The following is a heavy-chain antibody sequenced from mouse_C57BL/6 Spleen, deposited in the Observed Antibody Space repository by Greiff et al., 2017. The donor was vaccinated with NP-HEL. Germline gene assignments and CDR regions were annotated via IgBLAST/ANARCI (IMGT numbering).Heavy chain of an antibody. Sequence: QVQLKESGAELVRPGASVTLSCKASGYTFTDYEMHWVKQTPVHGLEWIGAIDPETGGTAYNQKFKGKAILTADKSSSTAYMELRSLTSEDSAVYYCTSYGPLPLSVWGTGTTVTVSS. D-gene: IGHD1-1*01. CDR2: IDPETGGT. CDR3: TSYGPLPLSV. CDR1: GYTFTDYE. V-gene: IGHV1-15*01. J-gene: IGHJ1*03.